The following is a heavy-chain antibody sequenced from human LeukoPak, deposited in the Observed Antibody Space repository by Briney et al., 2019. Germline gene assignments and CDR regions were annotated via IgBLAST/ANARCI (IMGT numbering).Heavy chain of an antibody. Sequence: GGSLRLSCAASGFTFSSYGMHWVRQAPGKGLEWVAVIWYDGSNKYYADSVKGRFTISRDNSKNTLYLQMNSLRAEDTAVYYCARSLDTAMVIDYWGQGTLVTVS. V-gene: IGHV3-33*01. J-gene: IGHJ4*02. D-gene: IGHD5-18*01. CDR2: IWYDGSNK. CDR1: GFTFSSYG. CDR3: ARSLDTAMVIDY.